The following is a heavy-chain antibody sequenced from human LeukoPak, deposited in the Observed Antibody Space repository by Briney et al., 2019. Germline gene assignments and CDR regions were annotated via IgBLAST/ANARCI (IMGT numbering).Heavy chain of an antibody. V-gene: IGHV4-61*02. Sequence: PSETLSLTCTVSGGSISSGSYYWSWIRQPAGKGLEWIGRIYTSGSTNYNPSLKSRVTISVDTSKNQFSLKLSSVTAADTAVYYCARARGWSGYPPNSYYSGMDVWGRGTTVTVSS. D-gene: IGHD3-3*01. CDR1: GGSISSGSYY. CDR3: ARARGWSGYPPNSYYSGMDV. CDR2: IYTSGST. J-gene: IGHJ6*02.